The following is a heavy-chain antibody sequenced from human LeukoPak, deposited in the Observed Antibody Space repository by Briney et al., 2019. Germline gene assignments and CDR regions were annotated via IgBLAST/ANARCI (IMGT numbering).Heavy chain of an antibody. V-gene: IGHV3-33*01. D-gene: IGHD6-13*01. CDR1: GFSFSNFG. J-gene: IGHJ1*01. CDR3: VRGEYSSSWHSEYFQY. CDR2: IWHDGSNS. Sequence: GGSLRLSCAASGFSFSNFGMHWVRQAPGKGLEWVAIIWHDGSNSYYADSVKGRFTISRDNSKNTLSLQMNSLRVEDTAVYYCVRGEYSSSWHSEYFQYWSQGTLVTVSS.